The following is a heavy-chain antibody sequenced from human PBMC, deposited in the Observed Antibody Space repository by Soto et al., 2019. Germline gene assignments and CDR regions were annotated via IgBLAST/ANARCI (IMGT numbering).Heavy chain of an antibody. CDR3: TRQGVQGATTDY. CDR1: GFTFSGSA. Sequence: GESLKISCAASGFTFSGSAMHWVRQASGKGLEWVGRIRSKANSYATAYAASVKGRFTISRDDSKNTAYLQMNSLKTEDTAVYYCTRQGVQGATTDYWGQGTLVTVS. J-gene: IGHJ4*02. D-gene: IGHD1-26*01. CDR2: IRSKANSYAT. V-gene: IGHV3-73*01.